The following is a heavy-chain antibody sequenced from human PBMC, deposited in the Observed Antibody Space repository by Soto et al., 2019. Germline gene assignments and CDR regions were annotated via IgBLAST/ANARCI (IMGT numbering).Heavy chain of an antibody. J-gene: IGHJ5*02. CDR2: INHSGST. CDR3: ARGGVGATALYNWFDP. D-gene: IGHD1-26*01. V-gene: IGHV4-34*01. Sequence: QVQLQPWGAGLLKPSETLSLTCAVYGGSSSGYYWSWIRQPPRKGLEWIGEINHSGSTNYNPSLKSRVTISVDTSKNQFSLKLSSVTAADTAVYYCARGGVGATALYNWFDPWGQGTLVTVSS. CDR1: GGSSSGYY.